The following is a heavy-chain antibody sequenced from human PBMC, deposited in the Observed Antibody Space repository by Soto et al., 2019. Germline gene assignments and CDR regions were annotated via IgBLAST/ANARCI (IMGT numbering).Heavy chain of an antibody. CDR2: IWYDGSNK. Sequence: QVQLVESGGGVVQPGRSLRLSCAASGFTFSSYGMHWVCQAPGKGLEWVAVIWYDGSNKCYADSVKGRFTISRDNSKNTLYLQMNSLRAEDTAVSYCARGSFYYGGNSGFDCWDQGTLVTVSS. V-gene: IGHV3-33*01. D-gene: IGHD4-17*01. CDR3: ARGSFYYGGNSGFDC. CDR1: GFTFSSYG. J-gene: IGHJ4*02.